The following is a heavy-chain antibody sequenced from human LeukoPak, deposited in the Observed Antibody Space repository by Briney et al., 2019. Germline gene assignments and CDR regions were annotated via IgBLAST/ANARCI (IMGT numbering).Heavy chain of an antibody. CDR3: ARAPLGGSYTNSI. CDR2: INPNSGGT. V-gene: IGHV1-2*02. D-gene: IGHD1-26*01. CDR1: GYTFTGYY. Sequence: ASVKVSCKASGYTFTGYYMQWVRQAPGQGLEWMGWINPNSGGTNYAQRFQGRVTMTRDTSISTAYMELSRLRSDDTAVYYCARAPLGGSYTNSIWGQGTMVTVSS. J-gene: IGHJ3*02.